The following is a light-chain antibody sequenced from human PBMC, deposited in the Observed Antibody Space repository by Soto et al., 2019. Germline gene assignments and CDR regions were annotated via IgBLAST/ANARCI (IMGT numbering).Light chain of an antibody. J-gene: IGKJ1*01. CDR2: GAS. CDR3: QQYGSSPWT. CDR1: QSVSSSY. Sequence: EIVLTQSPGTLSLSPGERATLSCRASQSVSSSYLAWYQQKPGQAPRLLIYGASSRATGIQDRFSGSGSGTDFTLTISRLEPEDFAVYYCQQYGSSPWTFGQGTEVEIK. V-gene: IGKV3-20*01.